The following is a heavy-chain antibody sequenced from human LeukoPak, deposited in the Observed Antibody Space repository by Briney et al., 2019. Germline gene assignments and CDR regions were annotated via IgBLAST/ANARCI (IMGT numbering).Heavy chain of an antibody. CDR2: IIPIFGTT. D-gene: IGHD6-13*01. V-gene: IGHV1-69*06. CDR1: GYTFTSYY. J-gene: IGHJ6*03. Sequence: ASVTVSCKASGYTFTSYYMHWVRQAPAQGLEWMGGIIPIFGTTNYAQRFQGRVTITADKSTSTAYMELSSLRSEDTAVYYCARARDSSSWYFPLDYYYYMDVWGKGTTVTVSS. CDR3: ARARDSSSWYFPLDYYYYMDV.